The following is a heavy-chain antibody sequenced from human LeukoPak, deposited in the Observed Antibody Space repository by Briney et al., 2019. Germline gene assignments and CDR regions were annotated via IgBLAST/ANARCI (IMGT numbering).Heavy chain of an antibody. CDR3: EREAAGFDY. D-gene: IGHD6-13*01. V-gene: IGHV3-23*01. CDR2: ISGSGDTT. J-gene: IGHJ4*02. CDR1: GFTFSSYA. Sequence: QPGGSLRLSGAASGFTFSSYAMSWVRQAPGKGLEWVSVISGSGDTTYYADSVKGRFTISRDNSRSTLFLQMNSLRGEDTAVYYCEREAAGFDYWGQGTLVTVSS.